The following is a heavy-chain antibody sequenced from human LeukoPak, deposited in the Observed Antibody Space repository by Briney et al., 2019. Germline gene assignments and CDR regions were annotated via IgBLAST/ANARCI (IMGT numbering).Heavy chain of an antibody. J-gene: IGHJ5*02. CDR1: GYTFTGYY. Sequence: GASVKVSCKASGYTFTGYYMHWVRQAPGQGLEWMGWINPNSGGTNYAQKFQGRVTMTRDTSISTAYMELSRPRSDDTAVYYCANGLYGDYIWFDPWGQGTLVTVSS. CDR3: ANGLYGDYIWFDP. V-gene: IGHV1-2*02. CDR2: INPNSGGT. D-gene: IGHD4-17*01.